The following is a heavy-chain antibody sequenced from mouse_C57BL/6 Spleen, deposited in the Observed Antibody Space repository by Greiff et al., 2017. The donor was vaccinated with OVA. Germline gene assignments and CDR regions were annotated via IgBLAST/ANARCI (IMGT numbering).Heavy chain of an antibody. D-gene: IGHD2-4*01. CDR3: AREEDYDYFDY. CDR1: GYTFTSYW. Sequence: QVHVKQPGAELVKPGASVKLSCKASGYTFTSYWMHWVKQRPGRGLEWIARIDPNSGGTKYNEKFKSKATLTVDKPSSTAYMQLSSLTSEDSAVYYCAREEDYDYFDYWGQGTTLTVSS. J-gene: IGHJ2*01. V-gene: IGHV1-72*01. CDR2: IDPNSGGT.